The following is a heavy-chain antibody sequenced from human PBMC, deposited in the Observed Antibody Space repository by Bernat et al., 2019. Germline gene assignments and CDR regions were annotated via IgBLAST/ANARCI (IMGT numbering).Heavy chain of an antibody. CDR2: IWYDGSNK. CDR1: GFTFSSYG. J-gene: IGHJ4*02. D-gene: IGHD2-2*01. Sequence: QVQLVESGGGVVQPGRSLRLSCAASGFTFSSYGMHWVRQAPGKGLGWVAVIWYDGSNKYYADSVKGRFTISRDNSKNTLYLQMNSLRAEDTAVYYCARELGYCSSTSCEGIDYWGQGTLVTVSS. CDR3: ARELGYCSSTSCEGIDY. V-gene: IGHV3-33*01.